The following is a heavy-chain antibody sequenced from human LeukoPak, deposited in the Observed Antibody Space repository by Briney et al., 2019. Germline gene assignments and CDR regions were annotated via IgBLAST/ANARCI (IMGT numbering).Heavy chain of an antibody. D-gene: IGHD3-22*01. CDR3: AREGDYDSSGYYPYFDY. Sequence: SVKVSCKASGGTFSSYAISWVRQAPGQGLEWMGGIIPILGTANYAQKFQGRVTITADESTSTAYMELSSLRSEDTAVYYCAREGDYDSSGYYPYFDYWGQGTLVTVSS. V-gene: IGHV1-69*13. CDR2: IIPILGTA. J-gene: IGHJ4*02. CDR1: GGTFSSYA.